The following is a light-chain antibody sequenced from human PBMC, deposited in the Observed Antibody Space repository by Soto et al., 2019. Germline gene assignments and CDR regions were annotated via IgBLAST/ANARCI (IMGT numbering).Light chain of an antibody. J-gene: IGKJ1*01. CDR3: QQYNNWPPWT. V-gene: IGKV3-15*01. CDR1: QSVRSN. Sequence: EIVMTQSPATLSVSPGESATLSCRASQSVRSNLAWYQQKPGQAPRLLIYGASTRATGIPARFSGSGSGTEFTLTLSSLQSEDFAIYYCQQYNNWPPWTFGQGTKVEIK. CDR2: GAS.